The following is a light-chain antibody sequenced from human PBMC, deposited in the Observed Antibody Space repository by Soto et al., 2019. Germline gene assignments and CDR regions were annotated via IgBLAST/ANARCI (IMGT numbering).Light chain of an antibody. CDR1: SSDVGGYDR. CDR3: SSVAATFSWV. J-gene: IGLJ3*02. V-gene: IGLV2-11*01. CDR2: DVG. Sequence: QSVLTQPRSVSGPPGQSVTISCTGTSSDVGGYDRVSWYQQRPGKAPKLIIYDVGRRPSGVPDRFSGSKSGNTASLTSSGLQADDEADYFCSSVAATFSWVFGGGTKLTVL.